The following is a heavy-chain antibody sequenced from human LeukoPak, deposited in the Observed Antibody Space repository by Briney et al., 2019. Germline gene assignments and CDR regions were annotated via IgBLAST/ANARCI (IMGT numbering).Heavy chain of an antibody. Sequence: SETLSLTCAVSGVSISSYYWSWIRQHPGKGLEWIGYLSDVGTNDYNPPLKGRVTISRDTSKNQFSLNLSSVTAADTAVYYCARVPHRVGYFDLWGRGTLVTVSS. V-gene: IGHV4-59*08. CDR2: LSDVGTN. D-gene: IGHD3-3*01. J-gene: IGHJ2*01. CDR3: ARVPHRVGYFDL. CDR1: GVSISSYY.